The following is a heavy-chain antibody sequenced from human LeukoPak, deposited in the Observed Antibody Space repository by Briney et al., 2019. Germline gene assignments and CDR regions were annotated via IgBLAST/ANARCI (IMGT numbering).Heavy chain of an antibody. CDR2: IIPIFGTA. Sequence: ASVKVSCKASGGTFGSYAISWVRQAPGQGLEWMGGIIPIFGTANYAQKFQGRVTITADESTSTAYMELSSLRSEDTAVYYCARIPDAGTVPTFDPWGQGTLVTVSS. CDR3: ARIPDAGTVPTFDP. J-gene: IGHJ5*02. D-gene: IGHD1-14*01. V-gene: IGHV1-69*13. CDR1: GGTFGSYA.